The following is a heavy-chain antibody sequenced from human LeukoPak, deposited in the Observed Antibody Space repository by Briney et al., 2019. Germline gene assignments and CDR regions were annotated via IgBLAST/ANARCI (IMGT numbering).Heavy chain of an antibody. CDR2: ISYDGSNK. V-gene: IGHV3-30*04. CDR1: GFTFSSYA. D-gene: IGHD1-26*01. Sequence: GGSLRLSCAASGFTFSSYAMHWVRQAPGKGLEWVAVISYDGSNKYYADSVKGRFTISRDNSKNTLYLQMNSLRAEDTAVYYCARGAWELPHAFDIWGQGTMVTVSS. CDR3: ARGAWELPHAFDI. J-gene: IGHJ3*02.